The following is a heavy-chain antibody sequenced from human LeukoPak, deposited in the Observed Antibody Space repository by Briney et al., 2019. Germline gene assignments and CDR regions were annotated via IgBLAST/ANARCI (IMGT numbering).Heavy chain of an antibody. CDR2: IRSKAYGGTT. D-gene: IGHD3-3*01. J-gene: IGHJ4*02. CDR1: GFTFGDYA. Sequence: PGGSLRLSCTASGFTFGDYAMSWVRQAPGEGLEWVGFIRSKAYGGTTEYAASVKGRFTISRDDSKSIAYLQMNSLKTEDTAVYYCTRARITIFGVVDYWGQGTLVTVSS. V-gene: IGHV3-49*04. CDR3: TRARITIFGVVDY.